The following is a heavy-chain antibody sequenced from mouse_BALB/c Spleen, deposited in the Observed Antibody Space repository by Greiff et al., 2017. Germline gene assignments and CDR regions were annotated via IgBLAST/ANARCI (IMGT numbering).Heavy chain of an antibody. J-gene: IGHJ3*01. D-gene: IGHD2-4*01. CDR1: GFSLTGYG. Sequence: VQVVESGPGLVAPSQSLSITCTVSGFSLTGYGANWVRQPPGKGLEWLGMIWGDGSTDYNSALKSRLSISKDNSKSQVFLKMNSLQTDDTARYYCAREEDDYDLAYWGQGTLVTVSA. CDR2: IWGDGST. CDR3: AREEDDYDLAY. V-gene: IGHV2-6-7*01.